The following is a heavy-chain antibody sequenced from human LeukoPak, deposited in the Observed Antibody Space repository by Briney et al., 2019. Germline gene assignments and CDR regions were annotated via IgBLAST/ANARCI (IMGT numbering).Heavy chain of an antibody. CDR3: ARGDDSSGYYRFSLSPYFDY. CDR2: IYYSGST. J-gene: IGHJ4*02. CDR1: GGSISSSSYY. D-gene: IGHD3-22*01. Sequence: PSETLSLTCTVSGGSISSSSYYWGWIRQPPGKGLEWIGSIYYSGSTYYNPSLKSRVTISVDTSKNQFSLKLSSVTAADTAVYYCARGDDSSGYYRFSLSPYFDYWGQGTLVTVSS. V-gene: IGHV4-39*01.